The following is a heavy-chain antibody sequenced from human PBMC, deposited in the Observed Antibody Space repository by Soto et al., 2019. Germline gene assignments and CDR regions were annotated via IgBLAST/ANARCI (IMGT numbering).Heavy chain of an antibody. CDR2: IYYSGST. CDR1: GGSISSYY. Sequence: SETLSLTCTVSGGSISSYYWSWIRQPPGKGLEWIGYIYYSGSTNYNPSLKSRVTISVDTSKNQFPLKLSSVTAADTAVYYCARDSADYYDSSGYYPTTSYYFDYWGQGTLVTVSS. CDR3: ARDSADYYDSSGYYPTTSYYFDY. D-gene: IGHD3-22*01. J-gene: IGHJ4*02. V-gene: IGHV4-59*01.